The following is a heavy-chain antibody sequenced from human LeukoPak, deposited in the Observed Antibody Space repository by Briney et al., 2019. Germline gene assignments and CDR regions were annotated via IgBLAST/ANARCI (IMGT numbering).Heavy chain of an antibody. CDR2: ISTYNKGT. V-gene: IGHV1-18*01. D-gene: IGHD6-19*01. J-gene: IGHJ6*02. CDR1: GYRFTTYS. Sequence: ASVKVSCKASGYRFTTYSFTWVRQAPGQGLEWMGWISTYNKGTNYAENLQGRVTMTTDRSTSTVYMELRSLRPDDTAVYYCVGDAGTSGPPGRNYHCYPMDVWGQGPTVTVSS. CDR3: VGDAGTSGPPGRNYHCYPMDV.